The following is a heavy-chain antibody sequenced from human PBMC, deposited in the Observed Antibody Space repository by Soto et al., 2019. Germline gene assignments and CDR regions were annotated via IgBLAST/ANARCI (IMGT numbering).Heavy chain of an antibody. D-gene: IGHD2-15*01. V-gene: IGHV6-1*01. Sequence: SQTLSLTCAISGDSVSSNSAAWNWIRQSPSRGLEWLGRTYYRSKWYNDYAVSVKSRITINPDTSKNQFSLQLNSVTPEDTAVYYCASGGDCSGGSCAEFDYWGQGTLVTVSS. CDR3: ASGGDCSGGSCAEFDY. CDR2: TYYRSKWYN. CDR1: GDSVSSNSAA. J-gene: IGHJ4*02.